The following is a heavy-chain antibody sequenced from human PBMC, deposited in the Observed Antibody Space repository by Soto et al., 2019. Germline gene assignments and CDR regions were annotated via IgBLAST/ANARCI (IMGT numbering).Heavy chain of an antibody. CDR3: ARDHRYSSSFFDS. CDR1: GYAFSDHG. V-gene: IGHV1-18*04. Sequence: QVRLVLSGDELKKPGASMKVSCKASGYAFSDHGISWVRQAPGQGLEWIGWISAYNGNTNYAQKFQGRVTVTTDASTATAYMEVRSQTSDDTAVYYCARDHRYSSSFFDSWSQGTLITVSS. J-gene: IGHJ4*02. D-gene: IGHD6-6*01. CDR2: ISAYNGNT.